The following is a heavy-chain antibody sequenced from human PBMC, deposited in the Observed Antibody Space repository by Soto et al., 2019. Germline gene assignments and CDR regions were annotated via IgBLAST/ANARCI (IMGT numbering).Heavy chain of an antibody. CDR3: ARGSNYDFWSGYYVLINWFDP. J-gene: IGHJ5*02. Sequence: QVQLVQSGAEAKKPGASVKVSCKASGCTFTSYDINWVRQATGQGLEWMGWMNPNSGNPGYAQKFQGRVTMTRNTSISTAYMELSSLRSEDTAVYYCARGSNYDFWSGYYVLINWFDPWGQGTLVTVSS. D-gene: IGHD3-3*01. CDR1: GCTFTSYD. CDR2: MNPNSGNP. V-gene: IGHV1-8*01.